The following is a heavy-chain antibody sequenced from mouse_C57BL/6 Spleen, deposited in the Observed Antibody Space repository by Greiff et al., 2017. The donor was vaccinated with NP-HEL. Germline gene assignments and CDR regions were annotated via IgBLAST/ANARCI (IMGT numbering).Heavy chain of an antibody. Sequence: QVQLQQPGAELVKPGASVKLSCKASGYTFTSYWMQWVKQRPGQGLEWIGEIDPSDSYTNYNQKFKGKATLTVDTSSSTAYMQLSSLTSEDSAVYYCARRDDGNYAMDYWGQGTSVTVSS. CDR3: ARRDDGNYAMDY. D-gene: IGHD2-3*01. V-gene: IGHV1-50*01. CDR2: IDPSDSYT. CDR1: GYTFTSYW. J-gene: IGHJ4*01.